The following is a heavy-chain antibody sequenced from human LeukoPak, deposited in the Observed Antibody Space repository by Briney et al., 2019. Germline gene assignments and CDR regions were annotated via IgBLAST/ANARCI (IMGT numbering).Heavy chain of an antibody. J-gene: IGHJ3*02. CDR2: VNVDGRST. CDR1: GFTFSSYW. Sequence: GGSLRLSCAASGFTFSSYWMHWVRQAPGKGLVWVSRVNVDGRSTTYADSVKGRLTISRDNAKKTLYLQINSLRPEDTAFYYCARGIGIGAFDTWGRGTKVTVSS. CDR3: ARGIGIGAFDT. D-gene: IGHD2/OR15-2a*01. V-gene: IGHV3-74*01.